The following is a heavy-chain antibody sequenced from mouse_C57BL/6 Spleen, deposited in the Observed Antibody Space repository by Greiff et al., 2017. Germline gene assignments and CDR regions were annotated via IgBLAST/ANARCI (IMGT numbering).Heavy chain of an antibody. D-gene: IGHD1-1*01. CDR2: IRSKSNNYAT. V-gene: IGHV10-1*01. CDR3: VRDYGSSYEAWFAY. Sequence: EVQRVESGGGLVQPKGSLKLSCAASGFSFNTYAMNWVRQAPGKGLEWVARIRSKSNNYATYYADSVKDRFTISRDDSESMLYLQMNNLKTEDTAMYYCVRDYGSSYEAWFAYWGQGTLVTVSA. CDR1: GFSFNTYA. J-gene: IGHJ3*01.